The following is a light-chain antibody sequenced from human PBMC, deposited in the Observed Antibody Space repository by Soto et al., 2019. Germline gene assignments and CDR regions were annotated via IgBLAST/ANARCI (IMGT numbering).Light chain of an antibody. CDR1: SSDFGGYNH. CDR3: TSYTSSSTLYV. Sequence: QSVLTQPASVSGSPGQWITISCTGTSSDFGGYNHVSWYQQHPGKAPKLMIYEVSRRPSGVSNRFSGSKSGNTASLTISGLQAEDEADYYCTSYTSSSTLYVFGSGTKLTVL. J-gene: IGLJ1*01. V-gene: IGLV2-14*01. CDR2: EVS.